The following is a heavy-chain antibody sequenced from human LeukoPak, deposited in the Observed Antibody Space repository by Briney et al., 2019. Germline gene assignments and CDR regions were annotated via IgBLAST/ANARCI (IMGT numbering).Heavy chain of an antibody. CDR3: ARERLRMNWFDP. CDR2: ISSSSSYI. CDR1: GFTFSSYA. D-gene: IGHD6-25*01. V-gene: IGHV3-21*01. Sequence: GGSLRLSCAASGFTFSSYAMSWVRQAPGKGLEWVSSISSSSSYIYYADSVKGRFTISRDNAKNSLYLQMNSLRAEDTAVYYCARERLRMNWFDPWGQGTLVTVSS. J-gene: IGHJ5*02.